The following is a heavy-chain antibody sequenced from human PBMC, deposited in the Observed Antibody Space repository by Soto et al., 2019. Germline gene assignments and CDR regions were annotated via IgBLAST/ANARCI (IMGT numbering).Heavy chain of an antibody. J-gene: IGHJ4*02. Sequence: SETLSLTCTVSGGSISSGDYYWSWVRQSPGRGLEWIGYIYYTGSTYYNPSLKSRVTISVDTSKNQFSLRLSSVTAADTAVYYCARDVRCYSEGGDYYSRFDSWGQGALDTVSS. D-gene: IGHD2-21*01. CDR2: IYYTGST. CDR1: GGSISSGDYY. CDR3: ARDVRCYSEGGDYYSRFDS. V-gene: IGHV4-30-4*01.